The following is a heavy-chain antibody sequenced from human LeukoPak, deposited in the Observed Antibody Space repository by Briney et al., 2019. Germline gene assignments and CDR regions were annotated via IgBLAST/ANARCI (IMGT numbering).Heavy chain of an antibody. D-gene: IGHD6-13*01. J-gene: IGHJ4*02. CDR1: GFTFSSYG. CDR2: ISYDGSNK. CDR3: AKDLGGGSWYYFDY. Sequence: GRSLRLSCADSGFTFSSYGMHWVRQAPGKGLEWVAVISYDGSNKYYADSVKGRFTISRDNSKNTLYLQMNSLRAEDTAVYYCAKDLGGGSWYYFDYWGQGTLVTVSS. V-gene: IGHV3-30*18.